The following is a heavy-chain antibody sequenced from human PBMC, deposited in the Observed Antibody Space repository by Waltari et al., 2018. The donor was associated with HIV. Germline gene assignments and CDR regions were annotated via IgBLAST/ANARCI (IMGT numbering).Heavy chain of an antibody. J-gene: IGHJ4*02. V-gene: IGHV3-30*03. Sequence: QVQLVESGGGVAQPGRSLRLSCAASGFSFRNDAMHWVRQAPGKGLEWLTLISYDETNEYYTDSVRGRFTISRDNSKNMLYLQMNNLRPEDTAIYYCVVSSFDYWGQGTLVTVSS. CDR3: VVSSFDY. CDR2: ISYDETNE. CDR1: GFSFRNDA. D-gene: IGHD3-10*01.